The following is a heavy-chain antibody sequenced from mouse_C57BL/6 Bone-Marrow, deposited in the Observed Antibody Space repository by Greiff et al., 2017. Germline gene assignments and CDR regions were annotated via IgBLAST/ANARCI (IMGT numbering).Heavy chain of an antibody. Sequence: QVQLQQPGAELVKPGASVKLSCKAPGYTFTNYWMHWVKQRPGQGLEWIGMMHPNGGSPDYNEKFKSEATLSVDKSSRTAYMELSSLTSEDSAVYYCARSYDYDDYTMDYWGQGTSVTVSS. D-gene: IGHD2-4*01. CDR2: MHPNGGSP. J-gene: IGHJ4*01. CDR1: GYTFTNYW. V-gene: IGHV1-64*01. CDR3: ARSYDYDDYTMDY.